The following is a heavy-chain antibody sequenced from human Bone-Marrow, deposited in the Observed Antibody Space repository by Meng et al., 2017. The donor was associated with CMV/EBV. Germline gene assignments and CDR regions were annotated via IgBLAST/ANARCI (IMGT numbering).Heavy chain of an antibody. J-gene: IGHJ6*02. D-gene: IGHD2-2*01. V-gene: IGHV3-30*04. CDR2: ISYDGSNK. CDR1: GFTFSSYA. CDR3: AREGYCSSTSCPRAMDV. Sequence: GGSLGLSCAASGFTFSSYAMHWVRQAPGKGLEWVAVISYDGSNKYYADSVKGRFTISRDNSKNTLYLQMNSLRAEDTAVYYCAREGYCSSTSCPRAMDVWGQGTTVTVSS.